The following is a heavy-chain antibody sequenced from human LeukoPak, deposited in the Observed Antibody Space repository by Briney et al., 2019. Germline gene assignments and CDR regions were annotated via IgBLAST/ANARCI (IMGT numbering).Heavy chain of an antibody. CDR1: GFTFSSYW. Sequence: GGSLRLSYAASGFTFSSYWMSWVRQAPGKGLEWVANIKQDGSEKYYVDSVKGRFTISRDNAKNSLYLQMNSLRAEDTAVYYCARVAGSGSYSPFYYYYMDVWGKGTTVTVSS. J-gene: IGHJ6*03. D-gene: IGHD3-10*01. V-gene: IGHV3-7*01. CDR3: ARVAGSGSYSPFYYYYMDV. CDR2: IKQDGSEK.